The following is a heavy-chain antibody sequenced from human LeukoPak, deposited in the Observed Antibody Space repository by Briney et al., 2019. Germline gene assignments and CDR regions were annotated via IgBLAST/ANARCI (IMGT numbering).Heavy chain of an antibody. CDR2: IWYDGSNK. CDR3: AKVAVAGTILDY. J-gene: IGHJ4*02. CDR1: GLTFSSYG. D-gene: IGHD6-19*01. Sequence: PGRSLRLSCAASGLTFSSYGMHWVRQAPGKGLEWVAVIWYDGSNKYYADSVKGRFTISRDNSKNTLYLQMNSLRAEDMAVYYCAKVAVAGTILDYWGQGTLVTVSS. V-gene: IGHV3-33*06.